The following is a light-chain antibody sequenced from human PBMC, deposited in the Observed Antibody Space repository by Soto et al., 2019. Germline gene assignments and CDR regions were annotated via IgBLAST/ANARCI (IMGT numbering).Light chain of an antibody. CDR3: SSYTTSSTLVYV. CDR1: SSDVGGYNS. CDR2: EVS. Sequence: QSALTQPASVSGSPGQSITISCTGTSSDVGGYNSVSWYQQRPGKAPKLMIYEVSNRPSGVSNRFSGSKSGNTASLTISGLQAEDEADYYGSSYTTSSTLVYVFGTGTKLTVL. J-gene: IGLJ1*01. V-gene: IGLV2-14*01.